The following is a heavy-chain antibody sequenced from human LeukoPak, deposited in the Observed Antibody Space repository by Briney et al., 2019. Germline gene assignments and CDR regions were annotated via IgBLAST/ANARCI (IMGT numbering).Heavy chain of an antibody. J-gene: IGHJ2*01. CDR3: AKGGIYSSSWSDL. CDR2: ISGSGGST. CDR1: GFTFSSYA. Sequence: GGSLRLSCAASGFTFSSYAMSWVRQAPGKGLEWVSAISGSGGSTYYADSVKGRFTISRDNSKNTLYLQMNSLRAEDTAVHYCAKGGIYSSSWSDLWGRGTLVTVSS. D-gene: IGHD6-13*01. V-gene: IGHV3-23*01.